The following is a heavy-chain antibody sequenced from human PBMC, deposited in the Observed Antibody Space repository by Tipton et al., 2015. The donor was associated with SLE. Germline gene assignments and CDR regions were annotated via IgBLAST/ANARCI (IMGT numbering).Heavy chain of an antibody. Sequence: TLSLTCSVSGGSISTYYWSWIRQPPGKGLEWIGHIYYSGSTNYNPSLKSRVTISVDTSKNQFSLKLSSVTAADTAVYYCARGGGFDPWGQGTLVTVSS. D-gene: IGHD3-16*01. CDR1: GGSISTYY. V-gene: IGHV4-59*12. CDR3: ARGGGFDP. J-gene: IGHJ5*02. CDR2: IYYSGST.